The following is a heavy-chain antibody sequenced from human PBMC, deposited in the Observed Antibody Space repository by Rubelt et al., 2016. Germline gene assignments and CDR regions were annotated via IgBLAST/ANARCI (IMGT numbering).Heavy chain of an antibody. V-gene: IGHV4-34*01. CDR2: VSHSGST. D-gene: IGHD2-21*02. CDR1: GESLSGYY. CDR3: AKVYFGDYVDS. J-gene: IGHJ4*02. Sequence: QVQLQQWGAGLLKPSETLSLTCAVSGESLSGYYGNWIRQPPGKGLEWIGEVSHSGSTNYNPSLKSRVNISIDKSKNQFSLKLSSGTAADTAVYYCAKVYFGDYVDSWGQGTLVTVSS.